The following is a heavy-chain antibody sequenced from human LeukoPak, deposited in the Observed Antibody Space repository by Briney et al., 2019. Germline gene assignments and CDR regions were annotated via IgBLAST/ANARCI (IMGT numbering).Heavy chain of an antibody. D-gene: IGHD2-8*02. CDR2: IKPNSGGT. CDR3: ARAASVLGVRFYFDY. J-gene: IGHJ4*02. Sequence: ASVKVSCKASGYTFTGYYMHWVRQAPGQGLEWMGWIKPNSGGTNYAQKFQGRVTMSRDTSISTAYMELSRLRSDDTAVYYCARAASVLGVRFYFDYWGQGTLVTVSS. CDR1: GYTFTGYY. V-gene: IGHV1-2*02.